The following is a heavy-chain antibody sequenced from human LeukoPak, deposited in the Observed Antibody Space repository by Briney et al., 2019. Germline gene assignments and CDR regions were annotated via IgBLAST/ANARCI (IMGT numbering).Heavy chain of an antibody. Sequence: SETLSLTCTVSGGSISSSSYYWGWIRQPPGKGLEWIGRIYTSGSTNYNPSLKSRVTMSVDTSKNQFSLKLSSVTAADTAVYYCARDSGDYGGNFDYWGQGTLVTVSS. CDR2: IYTSGST. D-gene: IGHD4-23*01. CDR3: ARDSGDYGGNFDY. J-gene: IGHJ4*02. V-gene: IGHV4-39*07. CDR1: GGSISSSSYY.